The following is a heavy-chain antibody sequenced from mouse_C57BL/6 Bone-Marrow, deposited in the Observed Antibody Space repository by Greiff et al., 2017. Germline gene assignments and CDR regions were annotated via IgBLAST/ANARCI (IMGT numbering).Heavy chain of an antibody. CDR3: TSHYYGSSYLYFDY. D-gene: IGHD1-1*01. CDR1: GFTFSSYA. J-gene: IGHJ2*01. CDR2: ISSGGDYI. V-gene: IGHV5-9-1*02. Sequence: EVQRVESGEALVKPGGSLKLSCAASGFTFSSYAMSWVRQTPEKRLEWVAYISSGGDYIYYADTVKGRFTISRDNARNTLYLQMSSLKSEDTAMYYCTSHYYGSSYLYFDYWGQGTTLTVSS.